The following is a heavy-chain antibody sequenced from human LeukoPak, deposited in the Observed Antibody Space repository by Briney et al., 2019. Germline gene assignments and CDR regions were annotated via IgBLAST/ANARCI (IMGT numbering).Heavy chain of an antibody. J-gene: IGHJ3*02. Sequence: SVKVSCKASGYTFTSYYMHWVRQAPGQGLEWMGGIIPIFGTANYAQKFQGRVTITADESTSTAYMELSSLRSEDTAVYYCASPSGSYFNAFDIWGQGTMVTVSS. CDR3: ASPSGSYFNAFDI. CDR1: GYTFTSYY. D-gene: IGHD1-26*01. CDR2: IIPIFGTA. V-gene: IGHV1-69*13.